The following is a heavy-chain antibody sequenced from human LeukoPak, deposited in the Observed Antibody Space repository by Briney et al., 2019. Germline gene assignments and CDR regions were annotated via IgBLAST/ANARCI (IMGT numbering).Heavy chain of an antibody. D-gene: IGHD4-11*01. Sequence: PGGSLRLSCAASGFTFSSYGMHWVRQAPGKGLEWVAVIWYDGSNKYYTDSVKGRFTISRDNAKNSLYLQMNSLRAEDTAVYYCARGIRQYAKSYFDYWGQGTLVTVSS. CDR2: IWYDGSNK. CDR1: GFTFSSYG. V-gene: IGHV3-33*01. CDR3: ARGIRQYAKSYFDY. J-gene: IGHJ4*02.